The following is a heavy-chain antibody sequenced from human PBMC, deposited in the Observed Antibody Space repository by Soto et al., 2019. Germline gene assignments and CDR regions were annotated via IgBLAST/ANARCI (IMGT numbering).Heavy chain of an antibody. CDR3: ARKDKSGYFNWFDP. Sequence: GESLKISCRTSGYRFTSYWIAWVRQMPGKGLEWMGIIFPSDSGTRYSPSFQGQVTISADRSTSTVFLQWASLKASDTAVYFCARKDKSGYFNWFDPWGQGTLVTVSS. CDR1: GYRFTSYW. J-gene: IGHJ5*02. D-gene: IGHD3-22*01. V-gene: IGHV5-51*01. CDR2: IFPSDSGT.